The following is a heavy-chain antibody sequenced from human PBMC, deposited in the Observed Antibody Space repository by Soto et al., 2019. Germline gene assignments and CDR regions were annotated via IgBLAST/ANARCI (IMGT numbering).Heavy chain of an antibody. J-gene: IGHJ6*02. Sequence: QLQLEQSGPEVKKPGSSVKVSCKASGRSFSSDGVSWVRQAPGQGLEWMGGIIPVFGNTKYVQRFQGRLTITADKSTSTVYMEMSSLSSEDTSVYFCARGLYYRSGSAATSYFYFGIDVWGQGTTVIVSS. D-gene: IGHD3-10*01. CDR3: ARGLYYRSGSAATSYFYFGIDV. CDR2: IIPVFGNT. V-gene: IGHV1-69*06. CDR1: GRSFSSDG.